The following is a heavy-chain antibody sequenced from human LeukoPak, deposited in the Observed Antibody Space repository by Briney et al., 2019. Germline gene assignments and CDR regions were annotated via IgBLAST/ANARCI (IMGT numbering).Heavy chain of an antibody. D-gene: IGHD3/OR15-3a*01. CDR3: ARWGASGLALIYYYGMDV. J-gene: IGHJ6*02. Sequence: ASVKVSFKASGYTFSRYYMHWVRQAPGQGLEWMGIINPSGGSTSYAHKFQGRVTMTRDTSTRIVYMELSSLRSEDTAVYYCARWGASGLALIYYYGMDVWGQGTTVTVSS. CDR2: INPSGGST. CDR1: GYTFSRYY. V-gene: IGHV1-46*01.